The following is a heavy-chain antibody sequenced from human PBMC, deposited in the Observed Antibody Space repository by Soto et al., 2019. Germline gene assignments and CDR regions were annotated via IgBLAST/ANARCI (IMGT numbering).Heavy chain of an antibody. Sequence: SETLSLTCAVSGYSISSGYYWGWLRQPPGKGLEWIGSIYHSGSTYYNPSLTSRVTISVDTSKKQFSMKLSSVTAADTAVYYCSRTSTVPGIAVAGEDYWGQGTLVTVSS. CDR1: GYSISSGYY. V-gene: IGHV4-38-2*01. D-gene: IGHD6-19*01. CDR3: SRTSTVPGIAVAGEDY. CDR2: IYHSGST. J-gene: IGHJ4*02.